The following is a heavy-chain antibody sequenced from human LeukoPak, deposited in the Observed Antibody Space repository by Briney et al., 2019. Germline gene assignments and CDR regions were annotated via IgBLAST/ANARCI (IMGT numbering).Heavy chain of an antibody. V-gene: IGHV1-69*04. CDR2: IIPILGIA. Sequence: GSSVKVSCKASGGTFSSYAISWVRQAPGQGLEWMGRIIPILGIANYAQKFQGRVTITADKSTSTAYMELGSLRSEDTAVYYCAREPITYDSSGYYVGNYYYYGMDVWGQGTTVTVSS. CDR1: GGTFSSYA. CDR3: AREPITYDSSGYYVGNYYYYGMDV. J-gene: IGHJ6*02. D-gene: IGHD3-22*01.